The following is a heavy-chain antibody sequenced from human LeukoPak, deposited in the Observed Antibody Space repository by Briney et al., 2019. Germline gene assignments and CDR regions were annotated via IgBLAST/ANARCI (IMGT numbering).Heavy chain of an antibody. D-gene: IGHD2-15*01. CDR3: ARGLWDCSGGSCYSAAFDI. CDR1: GFTVSSNY. J-gene: IGHJ3*02. Sequence: PGGSLRLSCAASGFTVSSNYMSWVRHAPGKGLEWVSVIYSGGSTYYADSVKGRFTISRDNSKNTLYLQINSLRAEDTAVYYCARGLWDCSGGSCYSAAFDIWGQGTMVTVSS. CDR2: IYSGGST. V-gene: IGHV3-53*01.